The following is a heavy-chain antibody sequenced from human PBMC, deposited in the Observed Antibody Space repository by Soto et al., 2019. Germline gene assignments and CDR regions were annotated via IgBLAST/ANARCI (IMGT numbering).Heavy chain of an antibody. D-gene: IGHD6-13*01. Sequence: ASVKVPCKASGYTFTGYYMHWVRQAPGQGLEWMGWINPNSGGTNYAQKFQGWVTMTRDTSISTAYMELSRLRSDDTAVYYCARGGIAGEDAFDIWGQGTMVTVSS. CDR2: INPNSGGT. CDR3: ARGGIAGEDAFDI. CDR1: GYTFTGYY. J-gene: IGHJ3*02. V-gene: IGHV1-2*04.